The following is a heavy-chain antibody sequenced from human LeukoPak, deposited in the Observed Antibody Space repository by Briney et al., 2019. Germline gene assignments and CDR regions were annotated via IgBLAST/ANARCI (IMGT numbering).Heavy chain of an antibody. CDR1: GGTFSSYA. CDR2: IIPILGIA. Sequence: ASVKVSCKASGGTFSSYAISWVRQAPGQGLEWMGRIIPILGIANYAQKFQGRVTITADKSTSTAYMELSSLRSEDTAVYYCAREGPYGDYYYYYGMDVWGQGTTVTVSS. CDR3: AREGPYGDYYYYYGMDV. V-gene: IGHV1-69*04. J-gene: IGHJ6*02. D-gene: IGHD4-17*01.